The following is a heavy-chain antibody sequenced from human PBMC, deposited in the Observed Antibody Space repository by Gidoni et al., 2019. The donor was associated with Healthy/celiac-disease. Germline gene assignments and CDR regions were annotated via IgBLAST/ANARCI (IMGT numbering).Heavy chain of an antibody. Sequence: QVQLVQSGAEVKKPGASVKVSCKASGYTFTSYYIPWVRQAPGQGLEWMGIINPSGGSTTYAQNFQGRVTMTRDTSTSTVYMELSSLRSEDTAVYYCARDFLLAARTSMDVWGQGTTVIVSS. D-gene: IGHD6-6*01. V-gene: IGHV1-46*01. J-gene: IGHJ6*02. CDR2: INPSGGST. CDR3: ARDFLLAARTSMDV. CDR1: GYTFTSYY.